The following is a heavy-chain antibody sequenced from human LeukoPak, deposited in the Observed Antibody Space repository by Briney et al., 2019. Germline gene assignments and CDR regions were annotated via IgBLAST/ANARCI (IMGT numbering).Heavy chain of an antibody. CDR3: VRHGRHAAFDY. CDR1: GGSISSSTYY. Sequence: PSETLSLTCTVSGGSISSSTYYWGWIRQPPGKGLEWIGTISYSGSTYYNPSLKTRVSISIDTSKSQFSLKLTSVTAADTAVYYCVRHGRHAAFDYWGQGTLVTVSS. V-gene: IGHV4-39*01. D-gene: IGHD2-15*01. J-gene: IGHJ4*02. CDR2: ISYSGST.